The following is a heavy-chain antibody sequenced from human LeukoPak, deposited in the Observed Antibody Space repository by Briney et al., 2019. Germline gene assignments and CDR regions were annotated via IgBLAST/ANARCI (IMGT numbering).Heavy chain of an antibody. Sequence: GASVKASCKASGYTFTSYYMHWVRQAPGQGLEWMGIINPSGGSTSYAQKLQGRVTMTTDTSTSTAYMELRSLRSDDTAVYYCAREFFQQWLADWGPNWFDPWGQGTLVTVSS. CDR3: AREFFQQWLADWGPNWFDP. CDR2: INPSGGST. CDR1: GYTFTSYY. V-gene: IGHV1-46*01. J-gene: IGHJ5*02. D-gene: IGHD6-19*01.